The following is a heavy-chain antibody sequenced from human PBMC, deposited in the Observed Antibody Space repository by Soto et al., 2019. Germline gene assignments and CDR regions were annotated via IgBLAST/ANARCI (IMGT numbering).Heavy chain of an antibody. Sequence: SETLCLTCTVSGGSISSGGYYWSWIRQHPGKGLEWIGYIYYSGSTYYNPSLKSRVTISVDTSKNQFSLKLSSVTAADTAVYYCARETADYSNWFDPWGQGTLVTVSS. V-gene: IGHV4-31*03. CDR3: ARETADYSNWFDP. CDR1: GGSISSGGYY. J-gene: IGHJ5*02. D-gene: IGHD2-2*01. CDR2: IYYSGST.